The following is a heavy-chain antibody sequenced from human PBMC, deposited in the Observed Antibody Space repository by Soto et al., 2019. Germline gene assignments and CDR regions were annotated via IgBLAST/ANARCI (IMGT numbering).Heavy chain of an antibody. Sequence: GASVKVSCKASGYTITIYGIICVRQAPGQGLEWMGWISAYNGNTNYAQKLQGRVTMTTDTSTSTAYMELRSLRSDDTAVYYCARYLEDFWSGYASVWFDPWGQGTLVTVSS. J-gene: IGHJ5*02. V-gene: IGHV1-18*01. D-gene: IGHD3-3*01. CDR1: GYTITIYG. CDR2: ISAYNGNT. CDR3: ARYLEDFWSGYASVWFDP.